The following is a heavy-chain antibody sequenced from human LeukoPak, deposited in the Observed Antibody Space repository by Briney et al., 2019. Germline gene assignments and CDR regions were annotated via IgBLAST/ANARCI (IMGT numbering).Heavy chain of an antibody. V-gene: IGHV1-8*03. CDR1: GYTFTSYD. Sequence: ASVKVSCKASGYTFTSYDINWVRQATGQGLEWMGWMNPNSGNTGYAQKFQGRVTITRNTSISTAYMELSSLRSEDTAVYYCARGLYGYSYRTLRYYYYYMDVWGKGTTVTVSS. D-gene: IGHD5-18*01. J-gene: IGHJ6*03. CDR3: ARGLYGYSYRTLRYYYYYMDV. CDR2: MNPNSGNT.